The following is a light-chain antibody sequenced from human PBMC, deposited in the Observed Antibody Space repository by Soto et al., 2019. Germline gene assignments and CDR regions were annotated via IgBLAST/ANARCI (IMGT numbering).Light chain of an antibody. J-gene: IGKJ1*01. CDR1: QTISSF. CDR3: QQRSNWPPWT. CDR2: GAS. Sequence: MVLTQSPGTRSWCPVELATPSCRASQTISSFLAWYQQKRGQAPRLLIHGASNRATGIPDRFSGSGSGTDFTLTITRLEPEHFAVYYCQQRSNWPPWTFGQGTKVDIK. V-gene: IGKV3-11*01.